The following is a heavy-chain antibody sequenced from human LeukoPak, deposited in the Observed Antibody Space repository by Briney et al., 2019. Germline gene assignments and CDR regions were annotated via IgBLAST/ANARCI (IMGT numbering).Heavy chain of an antibody. CDR1: GGSFSGYY. J-gene: IGHJ3*02. CDR3: ARGSYCGGDCPDAFDI. CDR2: INHSGST. D-gene: IGHD2-21*02. V-gene: IGHV4-34*01. Sequence: PSETLSLTCAVYGGSFSGYYWSWIRQPPGKGLEWIGEINHSGSTNYNPSLKSRVTISVDTSKNQFSLKLSSVTAADTAVYYCARGSYCGGDCPDAFDIWGQGTMVTVSS.